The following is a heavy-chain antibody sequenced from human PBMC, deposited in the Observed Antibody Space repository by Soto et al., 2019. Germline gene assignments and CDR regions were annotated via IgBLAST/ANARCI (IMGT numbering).Heavy chain of an antibody. CDR3: AHTSGGGNSACFDY. CDR2: IYWGDDK. D-gene: IGHD2-21*02. J-gene: IGHJ4*02. V-gene: IGHV2-5*02. Sequence: QITLKESGPTLVKPTQTLTLTCTFSGFSLSTSRVGVGWIRQPPGKALEWLALIYWGDDKRCSPSLKSRLTITKDTSKNQVVLTMTNTDPVDTATYYCAHTSGGGNSACFDYWGQGTLVTVSS. CDR1: GFSLSTSRVG.